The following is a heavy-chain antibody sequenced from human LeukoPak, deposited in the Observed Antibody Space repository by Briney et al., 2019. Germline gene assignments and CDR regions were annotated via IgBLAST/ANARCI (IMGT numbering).Heavy chain of an antibody. CDR1: GFTFSSYE. CDR2: ISSSGSTI. CDR3: ARVGGSYGFLSQKPRYFQH. V-gene: IGHV3-48*03. Sequence: GGSLRLSCAASGFTFSSYEMNWVRQAPGKGLEWVSYISSSGSTIYYADSVKGRFTISRDNAKNSLYLQMNRLRAEDTAVYYCARVGGSYGFLSQKPRYFQHWGQGTLVTVSS. D-gene: IGHD1-26*01. J-gene: IGHJ1*01.